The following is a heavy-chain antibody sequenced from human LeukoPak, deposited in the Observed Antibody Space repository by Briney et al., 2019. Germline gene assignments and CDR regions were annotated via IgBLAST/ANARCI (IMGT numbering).Heavy chain of an antibody. CDR2: LNSDGSDT. Sequence: GGSLRLSCAASGFTFSNYWMHWVRQAPGKGLVWVSRLNSDGSDTIYADSVKGRFIISRDNAKNTLYLQMNSLRAEDTAVYYCASPNYDFWSGYYYYYYGMDVWGQGTTVTVSS. CDR1: GFTFSNYW. V-gene: IGHV3-74*01. CDR3: ASPNYDFWSGYYYYYYGMDV. D-gene: IGHD3-3*01. J-gene: IGHJ6*02.